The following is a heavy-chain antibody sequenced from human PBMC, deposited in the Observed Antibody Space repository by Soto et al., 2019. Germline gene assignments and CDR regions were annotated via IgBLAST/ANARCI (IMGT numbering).Heavy chain of an antibody. V-gene: IGHV3-48*03. Sequence: ESGGGLAQPGGSLRLSCAASGFTFSNYEMHWVRPAPGKGLEWVSYISGRGTTIYYADSVKGRFTIYRDYAKNSLYLQMISLRAEDTAIYYCAGDQGAATGPSFHYLGQGTLVTGSS. J-gene: IGHJ4*02. CDR3: AGDQGAATGPSFHY. CDR2: ISGRGTTI. D-gene: IGHD3-9*01. CDR1: GFTFSNYE.